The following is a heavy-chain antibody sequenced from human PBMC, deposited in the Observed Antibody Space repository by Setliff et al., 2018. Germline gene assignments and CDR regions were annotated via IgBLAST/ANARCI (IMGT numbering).Heavy chain of an antibody. V-gene: IGHV4-61*09. Sequence: SETLSLTCTVSGDSISSRTHYWSWIRQPAGKGLEWIGHIYTSWSTIYNPSLKSRVTISLDTSKNQFSLNLTSVTAADTAVYYCARASSGWYSAYYYYMDVWGKGTTVTVSS. CDR2: IYTSWST. CDR3: ARASSGWYSAYYYYMDV. CDR1: GDSISSRTHY. J-gene: IGHJ6*03. D-gene: IGHD6-19*01.